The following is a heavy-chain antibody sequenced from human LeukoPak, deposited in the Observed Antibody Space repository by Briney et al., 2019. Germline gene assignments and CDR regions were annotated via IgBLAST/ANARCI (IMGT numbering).Heavy chain of an antibody. D-gene: IGHD3-22*01. V-gene: IGHV3-30*04. CDR3: ARSLKRYYYDSSGYPERSYYYYYYGMDV. CDR1: GVTFSSYA. Sequence: GRSLRLSCAASGVTFSSYAMHWVRQAPGKGLEWVAVISYDGSNKYYADSVKGRFTISRDNSKNTLYLQMNSLRAEDTAVYYCARSLKRYYYDSSGYPERSYYYYYYGMDVWGQGTTVTVSS. J-gene: IGHJ6*02. CDR2: ISYDGSNK.